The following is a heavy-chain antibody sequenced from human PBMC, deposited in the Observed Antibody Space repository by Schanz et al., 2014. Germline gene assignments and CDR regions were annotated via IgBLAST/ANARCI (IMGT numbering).Heavy chain of an antibody. D-gene: IGHD2-2*01. CDR3: AKRCSSPSCSHGAFDI. J-gene: IGHJ3*02. Sequence: EVQLVESGGGLIQPGGSLRLSCVASGFTVSSNYMSWVRQAPGKGLEWVSVIYSDGRTYYGDSVKGRFTISRDNSKNRLYLQMNSLRDEETAMYYCAKRCSSPSCSHGAFDIWGQGTMVTVSS. CDR1: GFTVSSNY. V-gene: IGHV3-53*01. CDR2: IYSDGRT.